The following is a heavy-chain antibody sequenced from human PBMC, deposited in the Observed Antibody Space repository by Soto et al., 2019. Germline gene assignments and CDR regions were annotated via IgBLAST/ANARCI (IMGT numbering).Heavy chain of an antibody. D-gene: IGHD4-17*01. V-gene: IGHV1-8*01. CDR1: GYTFTSYD. CDR2: MNPNSGNT. Sequence: QVQLVQSGAEVKKPGASVKVSCKASGYTFTSYDINWVRQATGQGLEWMGWMNPNSGNTGYAQKFQGRVTMTRNTSISTAYMELSSLRSEDTAVYYCARGPMPTVTTLDYFDYWGQGTLVTVSS. CDR3: ARGPMPTVTTLDYFDY. J-gene: IGHJ4*02.